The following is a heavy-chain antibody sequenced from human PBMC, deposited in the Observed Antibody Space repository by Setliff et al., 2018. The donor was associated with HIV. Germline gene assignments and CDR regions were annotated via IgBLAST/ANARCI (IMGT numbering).Heavy chain of an antibody. CDR3: ARGVPYGYYFDY. CDR1: GYTFTNNV. J-gene: IGHJ4*02. D-gene: IGHD2-8*01. Sequence: GASVKVSCKASGYTFTNNVIHWVRQAPGQRLEWMGWIHAGSGDTQYSQKLQGRVTITRDTSASTVYMELSSLRSEDTAMYYCARGVPYGYYFDYWGQGTLVTVSS. V-gene: IGHV1-3*01. CDR2: IHAGSGDT.